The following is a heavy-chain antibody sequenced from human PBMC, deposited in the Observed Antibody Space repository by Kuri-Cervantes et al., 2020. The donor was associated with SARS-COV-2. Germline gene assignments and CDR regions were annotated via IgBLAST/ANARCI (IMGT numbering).Heavy chain of an antibody. J-gene: IGHJ5*02. Sequence: SETLSLTCTVYGGSFSGYYWTWIRQPPGEGLEWIGEINHSGSTNYNPSLKSRVTISVDTSKNQFSLKLSSVTAADTAVYYCARAPLITIFGVVGWFDPWGQGTLVTVPS. V-gene: IGHV4-34*01. CDR1: GGSFSGYY. D-gene: IGHD3-3*01. CDR3: ARAPLITIFGVVGWFDP. CDR2: INHSGST.